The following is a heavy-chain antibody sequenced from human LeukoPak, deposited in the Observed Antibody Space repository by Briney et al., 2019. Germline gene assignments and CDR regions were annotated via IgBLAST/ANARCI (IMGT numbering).Heavy chain of an antibody. CDR1: GGTFSSYA. V-gene: IGHV1-69*04. CDR3: ARAPPDSSGLLDY. D-gene: IGHD3-22*01. CDR2: IIPILGIA. Sequence: GASVKVSCKASGGTFSSYAISWVRQAPGQGLEWMGRIIPILGIANYAQKFQGRVTITADKSTSTAYMELSRLRSEDTAVYYCARAPPDSSGLLDYWGQGTLVTVSS. J-gene: IGHJ4*02.